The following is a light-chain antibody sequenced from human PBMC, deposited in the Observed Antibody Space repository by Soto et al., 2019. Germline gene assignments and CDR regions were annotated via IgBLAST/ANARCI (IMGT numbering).Light chain of an antibody. CDR3: QSFDSSLRVYV. Sequence: QSVLTQPPSVSGAPGQRVTISCTGSSSNFGAGYEVHWYKQLPGAAPTLVIFNNLNRPSGVPERFSGSKSGTSASLVISGLQAEGEADYYCQSFDSSLRVYVFGSGTKVTVL. CDR1: SSNFGAGYE. J-gene: IGLJ1*01. CDR2: NNL. V-gene: IGLV1-40*01.